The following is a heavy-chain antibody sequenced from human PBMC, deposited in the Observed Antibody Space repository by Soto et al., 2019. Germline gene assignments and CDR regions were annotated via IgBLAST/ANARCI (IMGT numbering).Heavy chain of an antibody. D-gene: IGHD3-22*01. J-gene: IGHJ4*02. Sequence: QLQLQESGPGLVKPSETLSLTCTVSGGSISTSSYYWGWIRQPPGKGLEWIGSIYYSGSTYYNPTLXXRVTLSVDTSKNQFSLKLSSVTAADTAVYYCARDYDSRGDYWGQGTLVTVSS. V-gene: IGHV4-39*01. CDR3: ARDYDSRGDY. CDR2: IYYSGST. CDR1: GGSISTSSYY.